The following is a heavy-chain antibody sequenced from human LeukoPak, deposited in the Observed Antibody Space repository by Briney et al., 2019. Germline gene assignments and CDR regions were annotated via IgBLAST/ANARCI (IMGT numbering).Heavy chain of an antibody. CDR2: INPNSGGT. CDR3: ARGSGFGELGVFDY. Sequence: GASVKVSCKASGYTFTGNYMHWVRQAPGQGLEWMGWINPNSGGTNYAQKFQGRVTMTRDTSIGTAYMELNRLRSDDTAVYYCARGSGFGELGVFDYWGQGTLVTVSS. D-gene: IGHD3-10*01. CDR1: GYTFTGNY. J-gene: IGHJ4*02. V-gene: IGHV1-2*02.